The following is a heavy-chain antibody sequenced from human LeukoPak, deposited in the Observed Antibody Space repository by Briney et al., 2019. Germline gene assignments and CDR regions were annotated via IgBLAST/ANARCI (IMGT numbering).Heavy chain of an antibody. D-gene: IGHD3-10*01. V-gene: IGHV3-48*01. Sequence: PGGSLRLSCAASGFTFSSYSMNWVRQAPGKGLEWVSYISSSSTIYYADSVKGRFTISRDNAKNSLYLQMNSLRAEDTAVYYCASGGHGSGSYSFDYWGQGTLVTVSS. CDR1: GFTFSSYS. CDR2: ISSSSTI. J-gene: IGHJ4*02. CDR3: ASGGHGSGSYSFDY.